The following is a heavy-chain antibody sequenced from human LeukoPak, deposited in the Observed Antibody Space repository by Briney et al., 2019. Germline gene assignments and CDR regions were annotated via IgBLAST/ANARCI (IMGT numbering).Heavy chain of an antibody. V-gene: IGHV3-11*04. Sequence: GGSLRLSCAASGLTFSDYYMSWIRQAPGKGLEWVSYISSSGNNIYYADSVKGRFVISRDNAKNSLYLQMNSLRAEDTAVYYCARDWAGGPHDYWGQGTLVTVSS. J-gene: IGHJ4*02. D-gene: IGHD3-10*01. CDR2: ISSSGNNI. CDR3: ARDWAGGPHDY. CDR1: GLTFSDYY.